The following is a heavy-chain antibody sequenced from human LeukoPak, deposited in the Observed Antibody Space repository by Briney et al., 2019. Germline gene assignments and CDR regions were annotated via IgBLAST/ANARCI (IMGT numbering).Heavy chain of an antibody. CDR2: IRDYGSNK. CDR3: AKPRHRGYSYGPNDDAFDI. J-gene: IGHJ3*02. D-gene: IGHD5-18*01. Sequence: GSLRLSCSAAGFPFSSYCMDWVRPGPGQGLEWGAFIRDYGSNKYYADSVKGRFTISRDNSKNTLYLQMNSLRAEDTAVYYCAKPRHRGYSYGPNDDAFDIWGQGTMVTVSS. CDR1: GFPFSSYC. V-gene: IGHV3-30*02.